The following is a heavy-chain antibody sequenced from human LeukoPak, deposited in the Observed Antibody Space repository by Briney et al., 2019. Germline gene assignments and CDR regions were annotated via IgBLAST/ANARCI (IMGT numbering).Heavy chain of an antibody. J-gene: IGHJ2*01. CDR2: ISSSSSYI. CDR3: ARFPAVAGTLLLHFDL. D-gene: IGHD6-19*01. CDR1: GFTFSSYS. Sequence: GGPLRLSCAASGFTFSSYSMNWVRQAPGKGLEWVSSISSSSSYIYYADSVKGRFTISRDNAKNSLYLQMNSLRAEDTAVYYCARFPAVAGTLLLHFDLWGRGTLVTVSS. V-gene: IGHV3-21*01.